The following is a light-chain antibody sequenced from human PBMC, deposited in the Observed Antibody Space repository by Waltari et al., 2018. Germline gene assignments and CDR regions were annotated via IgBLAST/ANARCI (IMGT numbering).Light chain of an antibody. CDR2: GAS. J-gene: IGKJ2*01. Sequence: EIVMTQSPATLSVSPGERATLSCRASQSISSNLAWYQQQPGQAPRLLSYGASTRATGIPARFSGSGSGTGFTLTISSLQSDDFALYYCQQYEVWPPYTFGQGTKLEIK. V-gene: IGKV3-15*01. CDR1: QSISSN. CDR3: QQYEVWPPYT.